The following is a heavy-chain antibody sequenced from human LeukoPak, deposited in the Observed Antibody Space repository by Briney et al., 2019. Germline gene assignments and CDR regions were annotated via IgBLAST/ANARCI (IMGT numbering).Heavy chain of an antibody. J-gene: IGHJ4*02. CDR2: ISGSSSYT. Sequence: GVSLRLSCAASGFTFSTYSINWVRQAPGKGLEWVSSISGSSSYTFYADSVRGRFTISRDNAKNSLYLQMNSLRAEDTAVYYCARGTTGGYSPSHWGQGTLVTVSS. D-gene: IGHD5-12*01. V-gene: IGHV3-21*01. CDR1: GFTFSTYS. CDR3: ARGTTGGYSPSH.